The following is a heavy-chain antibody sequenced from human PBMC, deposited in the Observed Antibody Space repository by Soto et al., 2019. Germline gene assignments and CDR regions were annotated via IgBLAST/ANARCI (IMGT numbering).Heavy chain of an antibody. CDR1: GFTYSDYY. CDR2: ISGSGSAI. CDR3: ASGEKDLPYFDY. Sequence: QLQLVESGGGLVNSGGSLRLSCAASGFTYSDYYMSWIRQAPGKGLEWVSYISGSGSAIYYADSVKARFTISRDSAKNSLYLQMNSLRAEDTAVYYCASGEKDLPYFDYWVQGTLVTVSS. V-gene: IGHV3-11*01. J-gene: IGHJ4*02. D-gene: IGHD3-10*01.